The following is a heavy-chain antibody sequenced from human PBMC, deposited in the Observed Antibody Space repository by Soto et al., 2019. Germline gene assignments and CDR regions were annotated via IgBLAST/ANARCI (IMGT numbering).Heavy chain of an antibody. Sequence: QVQLVQSGAEVKKPGASVKVSCKASGYTFTTYAMHWVRQAPGQRLEWMGWINAGNGYTKYSQKFQGRVTITRDTSXSXXDMERSSLRSEDTAVYYCTRGVGYGDSGSLNWLDSWGQGTLVTVSS. J-gene: IGHJ5*01. D-gene: IGHD3-10*01. CDR2: INAGNGYT. V-gene: IGHV1-3*01. CDR3: TRGVGYGDSGSLNWLDS. CDR1: GYTFTTYA.